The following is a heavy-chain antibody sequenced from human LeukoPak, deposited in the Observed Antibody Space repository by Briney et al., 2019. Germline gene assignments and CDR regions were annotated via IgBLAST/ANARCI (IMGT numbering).Heavy chain of an antibody. D-gene: IGHD3-10*01. CDR2: IYYSGST. Sequence: SETLSLTCTVSGGSISSYYWSWIRQPPGKGLEWIGYIYYSGSTNYNPSLKSRVTISVDTSKNQFSLKLSSVTAADTAVYYRARSVYYGSGSSEYWGQGTLVTVSS. CDR1: GGSISSYY. CDR3: ARSVYYGSGSSEY. J-gene: IGHJ4*02. V-gene: IGHV4-59*08.